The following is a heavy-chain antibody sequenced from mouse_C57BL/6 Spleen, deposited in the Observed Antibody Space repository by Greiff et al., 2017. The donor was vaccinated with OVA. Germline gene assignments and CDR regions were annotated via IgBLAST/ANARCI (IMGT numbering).Heavy chain of an antibody. D-gene: IGHD1-1*01. CDR2: INPSTGGT. Sequence: VQLQQSGPELVKPGASVKISCKASGYSFTGYYMNWVKQSPEKSLEWIGEINPSTGGTTYNQKFKAKATLTVDKSSSTAYMQLKSLTSEDSAVYYCARSDYGSSHYFDYWGQGTTLTVSS. CDR1: GYSFTGYY. J-gene: IGHJ2*01. CDR3: ARSDYGSSHYFDY. V-gene: IGHV1-42*01.